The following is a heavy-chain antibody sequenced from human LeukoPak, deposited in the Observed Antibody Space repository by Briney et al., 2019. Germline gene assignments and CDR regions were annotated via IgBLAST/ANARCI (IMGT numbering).Heavy chain of an antibody. CDR3: AKFRGPTVTSWGDFDY. CDR1: GFTLSTYA. CDR2: ISYDGTNK. Sequence: PGRSLRLSCAASGFTLSTYAMHWVRQAPGKGVEWVAVISYDGTNKYYADSVKGRFTISKDSSKNTLSLQMNSLRAEDTAVYFCAKFRGPTVTSWGDFDYWGQGTLVTVSS. J-gene: IGHJ4*02. V-gene: IGHV3-30*18. D-gene: IGHD4-17*01.